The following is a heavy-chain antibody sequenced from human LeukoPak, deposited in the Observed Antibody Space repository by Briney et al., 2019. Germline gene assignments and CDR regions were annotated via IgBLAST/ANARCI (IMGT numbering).Heavy chain of an antibody. CDR2: MHYSGGS. V-gene: IGHV4-39*01. CDR3: ASSGTYMIVAGAFDI. D-gene: IGHD3-22*01. Sequence: SETLSLTCVVSGDSIGSTTYFWGWIRQPPGKGLEYIGTMHYSGGSDYNPSLKSRVTISVDTSKNHFSLKLTSVTAADTAVYYCASSGTYMIVAGAFDIWGQGTMVTVSS. CDR1: GDSIGSTTYF. J-gene: IGHJ3*02.